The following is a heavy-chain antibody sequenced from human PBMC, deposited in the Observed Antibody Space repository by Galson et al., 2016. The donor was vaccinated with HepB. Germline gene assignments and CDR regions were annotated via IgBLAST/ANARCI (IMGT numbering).Heavy chain of an antibody. Sequence: SLRLSRAASGFTVSNNYMNWVRQAPGKGLEWVSLIYSGGTTYYADSVKGRFTISRDSSKNTLYLQMNSLRVEDTAVYYCARDPNAVVTGTYAWGQGTTVTVSS. D-gene: IGHD4-23*01. CDR1: GFTVSNNY. CDR2: IYSGGTT. CDR3: ARDPNAVVTGTYA. J-gene: IGHJ6*02. V-gene: IGHV3-66*01.